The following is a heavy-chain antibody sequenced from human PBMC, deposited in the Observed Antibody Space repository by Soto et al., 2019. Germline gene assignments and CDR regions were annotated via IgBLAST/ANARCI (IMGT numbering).Heavy chain of an antibody. D-gene: IGHD2-21*02. CDR1: GGSTSSYY. CDR3: ASQFCSGGACFNWFDP. Sequence: SETLSLTCIVSGGSTSSYYWSWIRQPPGKGLEWIGYIFDSGITHYNPSLKSRVAMSLDTSKNQFSLNLTSVTAADTAVYFCASQFCSGGACFNWFDPWGHGTLVTVSS. CDR2: IFDSGIT. J-gene: IGHJ5*02. V-gene: IGHV4-59*08.